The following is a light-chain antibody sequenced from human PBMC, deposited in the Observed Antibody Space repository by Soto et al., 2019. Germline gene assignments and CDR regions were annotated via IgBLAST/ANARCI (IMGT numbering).Light chain of an antibody. J-gene: IGKJ5*01. Sequence: EIVLTQSPGTLSLSPGERATLSCRASQSVPSDWLAWYRHKPGQAPRLLIYGASSRATGVPDRVSGSGSGTDFTLTINRLEPEDFAVYYCQQRYRLPPITFGQGTRLEIK. CDR2: GAS. CDR1: QSVPSDW. CDR3: QQRYRLPPIT. V-gene: IGKV3-20*01.